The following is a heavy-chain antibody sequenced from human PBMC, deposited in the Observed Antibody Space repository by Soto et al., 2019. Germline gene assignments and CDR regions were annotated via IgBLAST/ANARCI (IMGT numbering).Heavy chain of an antibody. J-gene: IGHJ4*02. CDR1: GGSISRGSNQ. CDR2: VHYSGTT. V-gene: IGHV4-39*02. D-gene: IGHD3-16*01. Sequence: SSETLSLTCAVAGGSISRGSNQWGWIRQPPGKGLEWIGSVHYSGTTYYNPSVKSRVTISVDTSNNHFSLRLISVTAADTAMYYCASHREDPDAYYRYYFDYWGQGALVTVSS. CDR3: ASHREDPDAYYRYYFDY.